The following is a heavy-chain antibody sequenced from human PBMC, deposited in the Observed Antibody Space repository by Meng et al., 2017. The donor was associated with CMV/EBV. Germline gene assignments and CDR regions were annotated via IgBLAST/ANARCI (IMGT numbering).Heavy chain of an antibody. Sequence: GESLKISCAASGITFTNVWMSWVRQAPGKGLEWVGRILNKHSGGTTDSAAPVKGRFSISRDDSKNTVFLQMSDLKTEDTAVYYCVANDREWPPLWGQGTLVTVSS. V-gene: IGHV3-15*01. J-gene: IGHJ4*02. D-gene: IGHD3-3*01. CDR1: GITFTNVW. CDR3: VANDREWPPL. CDR2: ILNKHSGGTT.